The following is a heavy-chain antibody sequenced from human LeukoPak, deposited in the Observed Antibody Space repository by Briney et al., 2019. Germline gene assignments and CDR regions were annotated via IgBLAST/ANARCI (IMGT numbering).Heavy chain of an antibody. CDR3: VRVYSGYENFDY. CDR1: GYTFIGNF. J-gene: IGHJ4*02. CDR2: INPNSGGT. V-gene: IGHV1-2*02. D-gene: IGHD5-12*01. Sequence: ASVKVSCKAAGYTFIGNFIHWVRQAPGQGLEWMGWINPNSGGTQYAERFQGRVTMTRDTSINTAYMELGGLTSDDTVVYYCVRVYSGYENFDYWGQGTLVTVSS.